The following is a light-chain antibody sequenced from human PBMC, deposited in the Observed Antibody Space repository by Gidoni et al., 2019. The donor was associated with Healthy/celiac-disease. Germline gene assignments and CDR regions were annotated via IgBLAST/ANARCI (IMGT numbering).Light chain of an antibody. J-gene: IGKJ4*01. CDR3: QQYGSSPRT. CDR2: GAS. V-gene: IGKV3-20*01. Sequence: EIVLTQSPGTLSLSQGERATLSCKASQSVSSSYLAWYQQKPGQAPRLLIYGASSRATGIPDRFSGSGSGTDFTLTISRLEPEDFAVYYCQQYGSSPRTFGGXTKVEIK. CDR1: QSVSSSY.